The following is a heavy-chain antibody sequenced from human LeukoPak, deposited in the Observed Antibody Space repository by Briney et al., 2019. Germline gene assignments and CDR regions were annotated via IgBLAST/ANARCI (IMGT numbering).Heavy chain of an antibody. J-gene: IGHJ4*02. CDR1: GYTFTSYY. D-gene: IGHD3-22*01. Sequence: GASVKVSCTASGYTFTSYYMHWVRQAPGQGLGWMGIINPSGGSTSYAQKFQGRVTMTRDTSTSTVYMELSSLRSEDTAVYYCARQAYYYDSSGYIGPLDYWGQGTLVTVSS. CDR2: INPSGGST. V-gene: IGHV1-46*01. CDR3: ARQAYYYDSSGYIGPLDY.